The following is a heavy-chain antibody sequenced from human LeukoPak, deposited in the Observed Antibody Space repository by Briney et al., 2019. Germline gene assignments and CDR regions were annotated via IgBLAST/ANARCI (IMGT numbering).Heavy chain of an antibody. J-gene: IGHJ4*02. CDR2: ISISSSTK. Sequence: GGSLRLSCEASGFALDNYIMTWVRHVPGKGLEWISRISISSSTKYYRDSVKGRFTISRDNANNLLYLQMNSLRAEDTAVYYCARDGTVRGKDGCFDYWGRGTLVTVSS. V-gene: IGHV3-48*04. CDR3: ARDGTVRGKDGCFDY. D-gene: IGHD3-10*01. CDR1: GFALDNYI.